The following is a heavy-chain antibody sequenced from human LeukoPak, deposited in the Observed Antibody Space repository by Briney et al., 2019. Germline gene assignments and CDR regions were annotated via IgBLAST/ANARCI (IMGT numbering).Heavy chain of an antibody. CDR3: ARVAPYYSSSWEGDY. D-gene: IGHD6-13*01. J-gene: IGHJ4*02. Sequence: ASVKVSCKASGYTFTSYAMHWVRQAPGQRLEWMGWINAGNGNTKYSQKFQGRVTITRDTSASTAYMELSSLRSEDTAVYYCARVAPYYSSSWEGDYWGQGTLVTVSS. CDR2: INAGNGNT. V-gene: IGHV1-3*01. CDR1: GYTFTSYA.